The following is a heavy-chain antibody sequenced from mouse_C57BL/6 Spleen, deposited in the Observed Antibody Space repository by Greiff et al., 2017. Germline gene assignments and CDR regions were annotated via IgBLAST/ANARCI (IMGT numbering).Heavy chain of an antibody. CDR3: ARSGGYYPPWFAY. D-gene: IGHD2-3*01. CDR2: IYPGDGDT. Sequence: VQLQQSGAELVKPGASVKISCKASGYAFSSYWMNWVKQRPGKGLEWIGQIYPGDGDTNYNGKFKGKATLTADKSSSTAYMQLSSLTSEDSAVYFCARSGGYYPPWFAYWGQGTLVTVSA. J-gene: IGHJ3*01. CDR1: GYAFSSYW. V-gene: IGHV1-80*01.